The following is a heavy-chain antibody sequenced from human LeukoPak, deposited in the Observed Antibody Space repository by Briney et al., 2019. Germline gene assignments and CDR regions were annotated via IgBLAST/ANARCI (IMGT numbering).Heavy chain of an antibody. CDR2: INPGGGA. CDR1: GYTFTNYY. J-gene: IGHJ3*02. Sequence: ASVKVSCKASGYTFTNYYIHWVRQAPGQGLEWMGLINPGGGANYAQKFQGRVTMTRDTSISTAYMELSRLRSDDTAVYYCAPKRYNSAFDIWGQGTMVTVSS. D-gene: IGHD3-10*01. V-gene: IGHV1-2*02. CDR3: APKRYNSAFDI.